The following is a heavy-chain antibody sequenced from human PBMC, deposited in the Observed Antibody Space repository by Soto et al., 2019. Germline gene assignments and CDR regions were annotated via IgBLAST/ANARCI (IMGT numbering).Heavy chain of an antibody. CDR1: GFTFDDYA. CDR3: ARAEYYDSSGYHDP. D-gene: IGHD3-22*01. Sequence: EVQLVESGGGLVQPGRSLRLSCAASGFTFDDYAMHWVRQAPGKGLEWVSGISWNSGSIGYADSVKGRFTISRDNAKNSLYLQMNSLRAEDTALYYCARAEYYDSSGYHDPWGQGTLVTVSS. CDR2: ISWNSGSI. V-gene: IGHV3-9*01. J-gene: IGHJ5*02.